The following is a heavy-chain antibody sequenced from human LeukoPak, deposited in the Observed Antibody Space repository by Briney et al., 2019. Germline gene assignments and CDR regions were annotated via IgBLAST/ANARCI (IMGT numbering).Heavy chain of an antibody. J-gene: IGHJ4*02. D-gene: IGHD6-6*01. CDR3: AKEYSSSSGGLYFDY. Sequence: PGGSLRLSCAASGFTFSSYAMSWVRQAPGKGLEWVSAITGSGDTTDYADSVKGRFTISRDNSKNTLYLQMNSLRAEDTAVYYCAKEYSSSSGGLYFDYWGQGTLVTVSS. CDR1: GFTFSSYA. V-gene: IGHV3-23*01. CDR2: ITGSGDTT.